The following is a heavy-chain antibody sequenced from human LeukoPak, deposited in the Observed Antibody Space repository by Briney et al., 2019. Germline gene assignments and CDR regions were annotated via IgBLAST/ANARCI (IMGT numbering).Heavy chain of an antibody. CDR3: ARDRLAGSSSWYVDDAFDI. D-gene: IGHD6-13*01. V-gene: IGHV1-18*01. J-gene: IGHJ3*02. Sequence: GASVKVSCKASGYTFTSYGISWVRQAPGQGLEWMGWISAYNGNTNYAQKLQGRVTMTTDTSTSTAYMELRSLRSDDTAVYYCARDRLAGSSSWYVDDAFDIWCQGTMVTVSS. CDR1: GYTFTSYG. CDR2: ISAYNGNT.